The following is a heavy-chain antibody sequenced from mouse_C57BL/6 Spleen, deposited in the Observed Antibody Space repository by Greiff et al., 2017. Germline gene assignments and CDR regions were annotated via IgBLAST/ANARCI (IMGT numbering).Heavy chain of an antibody. Sequence: VQLQQSGAELVKPGASVKLSCKASGYTFTSYWMQWVKQRPGQGLEWIGEIDPSDSYTNYNQKFKGKATLTVDTSSSTAYMQLSSLTSEDSAVYYCARRDYSYAMDYWGQGTSVTVSS. CDR1: GYTFTSYW. V-gene: IGHV1-50*01. J-gene: IGHJ4*01. D-gene: IGHD1-1*01. CDR3: ARRDYSYAMDY. CDR2: IDPSDSYT.